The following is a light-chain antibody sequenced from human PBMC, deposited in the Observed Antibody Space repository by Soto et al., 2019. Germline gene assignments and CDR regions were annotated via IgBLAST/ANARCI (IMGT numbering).Light chain of an antibody. Sequence: IVLTQSPGTLSLSPGERSTLSCRDSQSVSSRYLAWYQQKPGQAPRLXXYGASARANGIPGRFSGSGSGTELTLTISSLESEDSAVYSCQQYSSWRTWTFGQGTKVDIK. V-gene: IGKV3-20*01. CDR2: GAS. CDR1: QSVSSRY. J-gene: IGKJ1*01. CDR3: QQYSSWRTWT.